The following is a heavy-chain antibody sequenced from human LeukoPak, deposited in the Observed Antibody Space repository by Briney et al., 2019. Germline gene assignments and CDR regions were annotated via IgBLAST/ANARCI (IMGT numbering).Heavy chain of an antibody. V-gene: IGHV4-31*03. Sequence: KASETLSLTCTVSDGSISSGGYYWSWIRQHPGKGLEWIGYIYYSGSTYYNPSLKSRVTISVDTSKNQFSLKLSSVTAADTAVYYCARDYGDYAAFDIWGQGTMVTVSS. D-gene: IGHD4-17*01. CDR3: ARDYGDYAAFDI. CDR1: DGSISSGGYY. J-gene: IGHJ3*02. CDR2: IYYSGST.